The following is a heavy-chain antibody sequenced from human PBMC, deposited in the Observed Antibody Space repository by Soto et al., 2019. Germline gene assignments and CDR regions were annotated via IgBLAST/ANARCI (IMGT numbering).Heavy chain of an antibody. J-gene: IGHJ4*02. V-gene: IGHV4-34*01. CDR1: GGSFSGHS. Sequence: QVQLQQWGAGLLKPSETLSLTCAVYGGSFSGHSWSWIRQPPGKGLEWIGEIDHGGTTKYNPSLASLVTISTDKSKNQFSLKLISVTAADTAVYYCARVDDYWGQGNLVTVSS. CDR3: ARVDDY. CDR2: IDHGGTT.